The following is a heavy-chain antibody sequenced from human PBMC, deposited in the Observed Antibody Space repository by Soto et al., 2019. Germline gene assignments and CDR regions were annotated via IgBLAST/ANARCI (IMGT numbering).Heavy chain of an antibody. CDR1: GFTVSNNY. D-gene: IGHD3-10*01. CDR2: IYSGGYT. Sequence: EVQLVESGGGLIQPGGSLRLSCAVSGFTVSNNYMSWVRQAPGKGLEGVSVIYSGGYTAYGDSVKGRFTISRDNSKNPLYLKMKGRRAADGAVFYGGTPGGGGGYWGQGTLVTVSS. J-gene: IGHJ4*02. V-gene: IGHV3-53*01. CDR3: GTPGGGGGY.